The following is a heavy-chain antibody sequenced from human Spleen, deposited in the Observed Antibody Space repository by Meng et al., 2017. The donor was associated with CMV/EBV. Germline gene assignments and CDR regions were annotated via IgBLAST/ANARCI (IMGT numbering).Heavy chain of an antibody. Sequence: SCAASGFTFSSYSMNWVRQAPGKGLEWVSSISSSSSYIYYADSVKGRFTISRDNAKNSLYLQMNSLRAEDTAVYYCARDLIYYYDSSGSWGQGTLVTVSS. J-gene: IGHJ5*02. V-gene: IGHV3-21*01. CDR2: ISSSSSYI. D-gene: IGHD3-22*01. CDR1: GFTFSSYS. CDR3: ARDLIYYYDSSGS.